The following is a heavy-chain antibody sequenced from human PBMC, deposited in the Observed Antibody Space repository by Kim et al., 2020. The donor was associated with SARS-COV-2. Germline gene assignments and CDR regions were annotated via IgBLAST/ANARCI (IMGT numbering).Heavy chain of an antibody. Sequence: SETLSLTCTVSGGSISSGGYYWSWIRQHPGKGLEWIGYIYYSGSTYYNPSLKSRVTISVDTSKNQFSLKLSSVTAADTAVYYCARGSDPHLGYCSGGSCLSFDYWGQGTLVTVSS. CDR3: ARGSDPHLGYCSGGSCLSFDY. CDR2: IYYSGST. V-gene: IGHV4-31*03. D-gene: IGHD2-15*01. CDR1: GGSISSGGYY. J-gene: IGHJ4*02.